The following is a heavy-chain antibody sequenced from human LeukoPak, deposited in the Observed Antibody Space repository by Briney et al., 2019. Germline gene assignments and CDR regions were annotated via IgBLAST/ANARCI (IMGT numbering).Heavy chain of an antibody. V-gene: IGHV1-2*02. J-gene: IGHJ4*02. CDR2: INPNSGGT. CDR3: ARFRCSSTSCYSYFDY. D-gene: IGHD2-2*02. Sequence: ASVKVSCKASGYTFTGYYMHWVRQAPGQGLEWMGWINPNSGGTNYAQKFQGRVTMTRDTSISTAYMELSRLRSDDTAVYYCARFRCSSTSCYSYFDYWGQGTLVTVSS. CDR1: GYTFTGYY.